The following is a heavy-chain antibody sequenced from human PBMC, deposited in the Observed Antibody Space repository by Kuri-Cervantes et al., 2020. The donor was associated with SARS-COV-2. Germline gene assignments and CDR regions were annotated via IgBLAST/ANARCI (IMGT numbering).Heavy chain of an antibody. Sequence: WIRQPPGKGLEWIGSIYYSGSTYYNPSLKSRVTISVDTSKNQFSLKLSSVTAADTAVYYCARGASYLNYWGQGTLVTVSS. V-gene: IGHV4-39*07. CDR2: IYYSGST. CDR3: ARGASYLNY. J-gene: IGHJ4*02.